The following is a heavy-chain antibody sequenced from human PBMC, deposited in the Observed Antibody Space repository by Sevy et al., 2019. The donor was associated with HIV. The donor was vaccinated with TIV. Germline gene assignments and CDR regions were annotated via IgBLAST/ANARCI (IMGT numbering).Heavy chain of an antibody. CDR1: GFTFSSYA. J-gene: IGHJ6*02. CDR2: ISYDGSNK. CDR3: ARDKNIWSVYFLSALGMDA. D-gene: IGHD3-3*01. Sequence: GGSLRLSCAASGFTFSSYAMHWVRQAPGKGLEWVAVISYDGSNKYYADSVKGRITISRDNSKNTLYLQMNSVTADDTAVYYCARDKNIWSVYFLSALGMDAWGQGTTVTVSS. V-gene: IGHV3-30-3*01.